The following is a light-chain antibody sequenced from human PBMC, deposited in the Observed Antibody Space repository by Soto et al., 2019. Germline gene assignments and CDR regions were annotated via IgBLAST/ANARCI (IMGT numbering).Light chain of an antibody. Sequence: DMQMTQSPSSLSASVGDRVTITFRTSQSISTYLNWYQQKPGKAPKLLIYGVFSLESGVPSRFSGGGSGTDFSLTISSLQPEDFAVYYCQQTYSTPPTFGQGTKVEIK. CDR2: GVF. CDR1: QSISTY. V-gene: IGKV1-39*01. J-gene: IGKJ2*01. CDR3: QQTYSTPPT.